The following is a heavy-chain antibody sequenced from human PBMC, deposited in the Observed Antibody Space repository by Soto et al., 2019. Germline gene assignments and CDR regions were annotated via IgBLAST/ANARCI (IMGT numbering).Heavy chain of an antibody. CDR2: IYYSGST. CDR3: ARERRATVVYYGMDV. J-gene: IGHJ6*02. Sequence: QVQLQESGPGLVKPSQTLSLTCTVSGGSISSGGYYWSWIRQHPGKGLEWIGYIYYSGSTYYNPSLKSRVIISVDTSKNQFSLKLSSVTAADTAVYYCARERRATVVYYGMDVWGHGTTVTVSS. V-gene: IGHV4-31*03. D-gene: IGHD2-15*01. CDR1: GGSISSGGYY.